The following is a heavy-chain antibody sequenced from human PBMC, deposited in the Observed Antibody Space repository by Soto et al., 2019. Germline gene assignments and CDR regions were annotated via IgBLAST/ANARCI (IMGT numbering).Heavy chain of an antibody. D-gene: IGHD6-25*01. CDR3: ARDLLGCGYTYGDV. CDR1: GGTFSNFA. V-gene: IGHV1-69*12. J-gene: IGHJ6*01. Sequence: QVQMVQSGAEVKKPGSSVKVSCKASGGTFSNFALISWVRQAPGQVLEWMGGIIAIDATVNYAQKFQGRITLTADEATTTAYMDLGSLSSEDTAVYYCARDLLGCGYTYGDVWGQGTTVTVSS. CDR2: IIAIDATV.